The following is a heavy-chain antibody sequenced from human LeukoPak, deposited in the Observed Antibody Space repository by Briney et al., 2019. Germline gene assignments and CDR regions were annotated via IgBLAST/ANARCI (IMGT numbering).Heavy chain of an antibody. CDR3: ARDRGSDSSGYYGWFDP. CDR2: IFYTGST. D-gene: IGHD3-22*01. CDR1: GGSIRPYY. V-gene: IGHV4-59*01. J-gene: IGHJ5*02. Sequence: PSGTLSLTCSVSGGSIRPYYWTWIRQPPGRGLEWMGHIFYTGSTNYNPSLKSRVTMSVDTFKNQVSLKLSAVTAADTAIYYCARDRGSDSSGYYGWFDPWGQGTLVTVSS.